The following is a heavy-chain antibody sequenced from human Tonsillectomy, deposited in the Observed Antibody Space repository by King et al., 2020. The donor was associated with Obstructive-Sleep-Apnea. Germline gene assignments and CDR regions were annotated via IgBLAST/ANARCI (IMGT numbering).Heavy chain of an antibody. CDR2: IKSKTDGGTT. Sequence: QLVQSGGGLVKPGGSLRLSCAASGFTFSNAWMSWVRQAPGKGLEWVGRIKSKTDGGTTDYAAPVKGRFTISRDDSKNTLYLQMNSLKTEDPAVYYCTTSPYDILTGLGGFDYWGQGTLVTVSS. J-gene: IGHJ4*02. V-gene: IGHV3-15*01. D-gene: IGHD3-9*01. CDR3: TTSPYDILTGLGGFDY. CDR1: GFTFSNAW.